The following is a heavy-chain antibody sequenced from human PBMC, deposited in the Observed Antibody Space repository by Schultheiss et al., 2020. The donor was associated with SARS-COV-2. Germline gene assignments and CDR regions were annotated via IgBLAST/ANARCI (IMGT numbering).Heavy chain of an antibody. J-gene: IGHJ4*02. V-gene: IGHV2-70*04. CDR2: IDWDDDK. D-gene: IGHD6-19*01. Sequence: SGPTLVKPTQTLTLTCTFSGFSLITYGVRVSWIRQPPGKALEWLARIDWDDDKFYSTSLKTRLTISKDTSKNQVVLTMTNMDPVDTATYYCARIHGSGWYFDYWGQGTLVTVSS. CDR3: ARIHGSGWYFDY. CDR1: GFSLITYGVR.